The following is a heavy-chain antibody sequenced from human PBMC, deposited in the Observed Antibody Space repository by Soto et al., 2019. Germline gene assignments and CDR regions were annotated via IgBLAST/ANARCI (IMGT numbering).Heavy chain of an antibody. Sequence: PGGSLRLSCGASGFTFTSFWMHWVRQVPGKGLVWVSRIDTSGTSTSYADSVKGRFTISRDNAKSTVTLQMNSLRAEDTGVYYCARDSWYFDVWSQGSLVTVSS. CDR2: IDTSGTST. CDR1: GFTFTSFW. V-gene: IGHV3-74*01. D-gene: IGHD6-13*01. CDR3: ARDSWYFDV. J-gene: IGHJ4*02.